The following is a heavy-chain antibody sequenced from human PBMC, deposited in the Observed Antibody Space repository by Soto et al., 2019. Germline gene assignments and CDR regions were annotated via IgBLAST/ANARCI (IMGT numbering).Heavy chain of an antibody. D-gene: IGHD3-16*01. CDR1: GGTFSNFG. CDR2: IIPSSDTP. J-gene: IGHJ5*02. V-gene: IGHV1-69*01. CDR3: AVDESEYYVWGSFHS. Sequence: QVQLVQSGAEVKKTGSSVKVSCKASGGTFSNFGLSWVRQAPGQGLEWMAVIIPSSDTPNYVQKFQGRLMITADPSRSTAYMDLSSLRSDDSAMYYCAVDESEYYVWGSFHSWGQGTPVIVSS.